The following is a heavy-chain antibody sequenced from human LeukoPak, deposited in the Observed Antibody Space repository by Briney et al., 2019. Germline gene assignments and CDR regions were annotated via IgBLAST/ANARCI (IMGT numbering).Heavy chain of an antibody. Sequence: GGSLRLSCAASGFTFSSYGMHWVRQAPGKGLEWVAVISYDGSNKYYADSVKGRFTISRDNSKNTLYLQMNSLRAEDTAAYYCAKDKVPAAYYYGMDVWGKGTTVTVSS. CDR1: GFTFSSYG. CDR2: ISYDGSNK. V-gene: IGHV3-30*18. CDR3: AKDKVPAAYYYGMDV. D-gene: IGHD2-2*01. J-gene: IGHJ6*04.